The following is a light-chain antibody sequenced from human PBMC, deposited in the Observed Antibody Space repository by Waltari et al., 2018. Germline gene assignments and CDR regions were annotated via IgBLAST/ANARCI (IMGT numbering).Light chain of an antibody. CDR2: SDD. CDR3: GTWDNSLSGWV. CDR1: SSNIGSNT. J-gene: IGLJ2*01. V-gene: IGLV1-44*01. Sequence: QVVLTQPLSASGTPGQRVTISCSGSSSNIGSNTVNWYHHLPGTAPKLLIYSDDQRSSGVPDRISGSKSATSASLAISGLQSEDEGYYYCGTWDNSLSGWVFGGGTILTVL.